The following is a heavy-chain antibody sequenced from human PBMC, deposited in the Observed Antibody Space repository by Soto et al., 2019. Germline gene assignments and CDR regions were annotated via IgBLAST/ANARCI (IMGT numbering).Heavy chain of an antibody. J-gene: IGHJ4*02. Sequence: SLRLSCAASGFTFDDYAMHWVRQAPGKGLEWVSVISWNSGSIGYADSVKGRFTISRDNAKKSLYLQMNSLRAEDTALYYCAKGIFGVAPPRAMGLDYWGQGTLVTASS. V-gene: IGHV3-9*01. CDR3: AKGIFGVAPPRAMGLDY. D-gene: IGHD3-3*01. CDR1: GFTFDDYA. CDR2: ISWNSGSI.